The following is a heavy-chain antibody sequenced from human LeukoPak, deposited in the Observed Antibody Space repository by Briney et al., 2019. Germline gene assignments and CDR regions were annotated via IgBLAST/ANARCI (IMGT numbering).Heavy chain of an antibody. CDR3: ARRAGYNWNYGTDY. CDR1: GGSISSGTYY. Sequence: SETLSLTCTVSGGSISSGTYYWNWIRQPAGKGLEWIGRIYTSGSTYYNPSLKSRVTISVDTSKNQFSLKLSSVTAADTAVYYCARRAGYNWNYGTDYWGQGTLVTVSS. J-gene: IGHJ4*02. CDR2: IYTSGST. V-gene: IGHV4-61*02. D-gene: IGHD1-7*01.